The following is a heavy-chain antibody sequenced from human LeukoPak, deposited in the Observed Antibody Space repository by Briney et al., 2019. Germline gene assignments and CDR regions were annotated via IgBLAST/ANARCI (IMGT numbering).Heavy chain of an antibody. CDR1: GYTFTSNY. CDR2: IYPRDGST. J-gene: IGHJ4*02. D-gene: IGHD3-10*01. V-gene: IGHV1-46*01. CDR3: ARGGGPYYYGSGSGGASYDY. Sequence: ASVKVSCKASGYTFTSNYIHWARQAPGQGLEWMGMIYPRDGSTSYAQKFQGRVTVTRDTSTSTVYMELSSLRSEDTAVYYCARGGGPYYYGSGSGGASYDYWGQGTLVTVSS.